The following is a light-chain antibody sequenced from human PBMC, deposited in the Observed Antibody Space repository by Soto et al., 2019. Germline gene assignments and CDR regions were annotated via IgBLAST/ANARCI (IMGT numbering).Light chain of an antibody. CDR2: HPS. Sequence: IVMTQSPDSLSLSPGERAPLSCRASQSISRNLAWYQQKPGHAPRLLIYHPSTRATGIPARFSGSGSGTEFTLTISSLQCEDFAVYYCQQYNNWHPITFGQGTRLEIK. CDR3: QQYNNWHPIT. CDR1: QSISRN. J-gene: IGKJ5*01. V-gene: IGKV3-15*01.